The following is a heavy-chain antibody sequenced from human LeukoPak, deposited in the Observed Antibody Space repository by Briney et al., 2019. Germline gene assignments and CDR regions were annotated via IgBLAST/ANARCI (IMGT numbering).Heavy chain of an antibody. J-gene: IGHJ4*02. Sequence: KPSETLSLTCSVSGGSISNYYSWIRQPPGKELEWIGYVYYSGNTNYNPSLKSRVTISLDTSKNHLSLKMTSVTVADTAMYYCASGPESYYFDYWGQGALVTVSS. CDR3: ASGPESYYFDY. CDR1: GGSISNYY. CDR2: VYYSGNT. V-gene: IGHV4-59*01.